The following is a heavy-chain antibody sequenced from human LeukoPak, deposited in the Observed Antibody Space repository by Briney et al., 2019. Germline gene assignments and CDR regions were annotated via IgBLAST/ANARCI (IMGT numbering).Heavy chain of an antibody. V-gene: IGHV1-18*01. Sequence: ASVTVSCTASGYTFTIYGISWVRQAPGQGLEWMGWISAYNGNTNYAQKLQGRVTMTTDTSTSTAYMELRSLRSDDTAVYYCARGSYSSGWYYFDYWGQGTLVTVSS. CDR3: ARGSYSSGWYYFDY. D-gene: IGHD6-19*01. J-gene: IGHJ4*02. CDR1: GYTFTIYG. CDR2: ISAYNGNT.